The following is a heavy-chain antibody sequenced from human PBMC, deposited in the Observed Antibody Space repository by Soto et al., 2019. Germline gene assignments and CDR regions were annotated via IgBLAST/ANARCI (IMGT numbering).Heavy chain of an antibody. Sequence: PGGSLRLSCAASGFTFSSYAMHWVRQAPGKGLEWVAVISYDGSNKYYADSVKGRFTISRDNSKNTLYLQMNSLRAEDTAVYYCARGSRRRYFDYWGQGTLVTVSS. V-gene: IGHV3-30-3*01. CDR1: GFTFSSYA. CDR2: ISYDGSNK. J-gene: IGHJ4*02. CDR3: ARGSRRRYFDY.